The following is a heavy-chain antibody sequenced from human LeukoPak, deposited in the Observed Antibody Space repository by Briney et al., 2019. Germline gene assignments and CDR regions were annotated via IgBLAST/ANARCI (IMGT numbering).Heavy chain of an antibody. D-gene: IGHD2-15*01. CDR3: ASLSGDSNAFDI. CDR1: GGSISSYY. CDR2: IYYSGST. V-gene: IGHV4-59*01. J-gene: IGHJ3*02. Sequence: SETLSLTCTVSGGSISSYYWSWIRQPPGKGLEWIGYIYYSGSTNYNPSLKSRVTISVDTSKNQISLKLSSVTAADTAVYYCASLSGDSNAFDIWGQGTMVTVSS.